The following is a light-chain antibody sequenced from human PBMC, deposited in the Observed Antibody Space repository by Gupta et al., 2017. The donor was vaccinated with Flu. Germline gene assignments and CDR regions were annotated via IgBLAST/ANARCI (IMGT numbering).Light chain of an antibody. CDR3: QHYSNWPPWT. CDR1: QSVSTN. J-gene: IGKJ1*01. Sequence: EIVMTQSPATLSLSPGERATLSCRASQSVSTNVAWYQQKPGQAPRLLVYGASTRATGIPARFSGSGSRAEFTLTIGSLQSEDFAVYYCQHYSNWPPWTFGQGTKVEIK. V-gene: IGKV3-15*01. CDR2: GAS.